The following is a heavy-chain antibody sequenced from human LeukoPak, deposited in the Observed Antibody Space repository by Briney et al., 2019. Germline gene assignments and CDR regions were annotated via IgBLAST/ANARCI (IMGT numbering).Heavy chain of an antibody. CDR3: ARDNNADY. Sequence: GGSLRLSCAASGFTFSNYAMLWIRQAPGKGLEWVAVVPFDESNKYYADSVKGRFTISRDNSNNTLYLQMNSLRVDDTALYFCARDNNADYWGQGTLVTVSS. D-gene: IGHD1/OR15-1a*01. V-gene: IGHV3-30*04. J-gene: IGHJ4*02. CDR2: VPFDESNK. CDR1: GFTFSNYA.